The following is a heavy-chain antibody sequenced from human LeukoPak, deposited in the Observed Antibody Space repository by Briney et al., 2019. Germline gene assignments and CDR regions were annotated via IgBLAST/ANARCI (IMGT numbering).Heavy chain of an antibody. J-gene: IGHJ4*02. D-gene: IGHD5-18*01. V-gene: IGHV3-30*04. Sequence: GGSLRLACAASGFTFSSYAMHWVRQAPGKGLEWVAVISYDGSNKYYADSVKGRFTISRDNSKNTLYLQMNSLRAEDTAVYYCAIGYSYASFDYWGQGTLVTVSS. CDR1: GFTFSSYA. CDR2: ISYDGSNK. CDR3: AIGYSYASFDY.